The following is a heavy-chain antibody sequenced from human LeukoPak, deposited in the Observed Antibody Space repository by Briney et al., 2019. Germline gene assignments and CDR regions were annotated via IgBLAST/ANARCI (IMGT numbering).Heavy chain of an antibody. Sequence: SETLSLTCAVSGYSISSGYYWGWIRQPPGKGLEWIGSIYHSGSTYYNPSLKSRVTISVDTSKSQFSLKLSSVTAADTAVYYCARAVTIFGVGGWGQGTLVTVSS. V-gene: IGHV4-38-2*01. CDR1: GYSISSGYY. CDR3: ARAVTIFGVGG. CDR2: IYHSGST. D-gene: IGHD3-3*01. J-gene: IGHJ4*02.